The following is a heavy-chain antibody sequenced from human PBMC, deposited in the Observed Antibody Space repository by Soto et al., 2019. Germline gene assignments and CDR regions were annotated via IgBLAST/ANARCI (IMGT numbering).Heavy chain of an antibody. J-gene: IGHJ6*02. D-gene: IGHD4-4*01. CDR1: GFTVSTNY. CDR2: LYSDFTT. Sequence: EVQLVETGGGLIQPGGSLRLSCAASGFTVSTNYMTWVRQAPGKGLEWVSILYSDFTTYYADSVKGRFTISRDNSKNMVYLQMDRLRAEDTAVYYCARQEVTESDYYGLDVWGQGNTVTVSS. V-gene: IGHV3-53*02. CDR3: ARQEVTESDYYGLDV.